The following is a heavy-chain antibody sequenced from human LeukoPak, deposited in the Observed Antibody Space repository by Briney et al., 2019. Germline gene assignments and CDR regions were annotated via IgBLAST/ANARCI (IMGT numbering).Heavy chain of an antibody. J-gene: IGHJ4*02. CDR2: ISSSSSTI. CDR3: ARDWPGDY. Sequence: GGSLSFTSAASGFTFSSYSVKWVRQAPGKGLEWVSYISSSSSTIYYADSVKGRFTISRDNAKNSLYLQMNSLRAEDTAVYYCARDWPGDYWGQGTLVAVSS. V-gene: IGHV3-48*01. CDR1: GFTFSSYS.